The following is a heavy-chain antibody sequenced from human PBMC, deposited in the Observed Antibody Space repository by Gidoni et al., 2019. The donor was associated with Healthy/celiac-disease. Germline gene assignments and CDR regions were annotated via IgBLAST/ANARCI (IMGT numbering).Heavy chain of an antibody. V-gene: IGHV1-69*04. CDR3: ARDREGAADV. CDR1: GGTFRSSS. CDR2: IIPILGIA. D-gene: IGHD1-26*01. J-gene: IGHJ6*03. Sequence: QVPLVQSGAEVKKPGSSVKVSCQASGGTFRSSSVSWVRQAPGQGLEWMGRIIPILGIANYAQKFQGRVTITADKSTSTAYMELSSLRSEDTAVYYCARDREGAADVWGKGTTVTVSS.